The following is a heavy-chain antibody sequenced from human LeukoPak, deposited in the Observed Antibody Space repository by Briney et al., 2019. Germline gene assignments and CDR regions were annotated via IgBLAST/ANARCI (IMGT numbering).Heavy chain of an antibody. CDR3: VRDDGDDYLWGSHGAFDF. Sequence: PGRSLRLSCAASGFTFSSYAMHWVRQAPGKGLEWVSGISGSGVSTYYADSVKGRFTISKDNSKNTLYLQMSSLRAEDTAVYYCVRDDGDDYLWGSHGAFDFWGQGAMVTVSS. CDR1: GFTFSSYA. CDR2: ISGSGVST. D-gene: IGHD3-16*01. J-gene: IGHJ3*01. V-gene: IGHV3-23*01.